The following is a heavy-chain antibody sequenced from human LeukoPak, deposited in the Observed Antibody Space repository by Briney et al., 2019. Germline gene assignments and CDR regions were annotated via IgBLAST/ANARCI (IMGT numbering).Heavy chain of an antibody. CDR3: AKRRFGELEFDY. J-gene: IGHJ4*02. CDR2: ISGSGGST. V-gene: IGHV3-23*01. D-gene: IGHD3-10*01. Sequence: GGSLRLSCAVSGFTYSSYAMRWVRQAPGKGLEWVSAISGSGGSTYYADSVKGRFTISRDNSKNTLYLQMNSLRAEDTAVYYCAKRRFGELEFDYWGQGTLVTVSS. CDR1: GFTYSSYA.